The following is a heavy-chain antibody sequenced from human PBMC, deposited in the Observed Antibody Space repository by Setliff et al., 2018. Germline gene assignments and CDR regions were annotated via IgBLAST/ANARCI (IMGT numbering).Heavy chain of an antibody. CDR2: ISLYDGHT. Sequence: GASVKVSCKASAYSFVNYGITWVRQAPGQGLEWMGFISLYDGHTNYAQNFQGRLTVTTDTSTSTAYMELSSLRFDDTAVYYCARGNPAERYEYWGQGTLVTVSS. V-gene: IGHV1-18*01. CDR1: AYSFVNYG. CDR3: ARGNPAERYEY. D-gene: IGHD5-12*01. J-gene: IGHJ1*01.